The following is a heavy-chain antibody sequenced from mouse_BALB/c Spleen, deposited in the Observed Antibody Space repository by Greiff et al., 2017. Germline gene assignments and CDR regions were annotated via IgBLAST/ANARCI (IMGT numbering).Heavy chain of an antibody. CDR1: GFTFSSYA. CDR2: ISSGGSYT. J-gene: IGHJ2*01. D-gene: IGHD3-1*01. Sequence: EVKLVESGGGLVKPGGSLKLSCAASGFTFSSYAMSWVRQSPEKRLEWVAEISSGGSYTYYPDTVTGRFTISRDNAKNTLYLEMSSLGSEDTAMYYCARDRGDYWGQGTTLTVSS. CDR3: ARDRGDY. V-gene: IGHV5-9-4*01.